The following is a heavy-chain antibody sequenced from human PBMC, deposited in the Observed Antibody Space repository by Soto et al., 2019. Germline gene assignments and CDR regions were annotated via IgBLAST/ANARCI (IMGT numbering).Heavy chain of an antibody. CDR3: ARHHGPTTSENWLDP. J-gene: IGHJ5*02. Sequence: QVHLVQSGVEVKTPGASVKVSCQASGYTFLTYDISWVRQAPGQGLEWMGWISTYSGDTKYAQKFQGRVTRTTDTSTTTAYLELRSLRSDATAVYYCARHHGPTTSENWLDPWGQGTLVTVSS. CDR1: GYTFLTYD. CDR2: ISTYSGDT. V-gene: IGHV1-18*01. D-gene: IGHD5-12*01.